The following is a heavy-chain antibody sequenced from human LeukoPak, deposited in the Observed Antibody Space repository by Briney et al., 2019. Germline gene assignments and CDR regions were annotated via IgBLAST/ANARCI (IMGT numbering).Heavy chain of an antibody. V-gene: IGHV4-59*01. D-gene: IGHD6-19*01. Sequence: SETLSLTCTVSGGSISSYYWSWIRQSPGKGLEWIGYIFYSGSTNYNPSLKSRVTISVDTSKNQFSLKLTSVSAADTAVYYCARGDSSGHYYYYMDVWGKGTTVTVSS. CDR2: IFYSGST. CDR3: ARGDSSGHYYYYMDV. CDR1: GGSISSYY. J-gene: IGHJ6*03.